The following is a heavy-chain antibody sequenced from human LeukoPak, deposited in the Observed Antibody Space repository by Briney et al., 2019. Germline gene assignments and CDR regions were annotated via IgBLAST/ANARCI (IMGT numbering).Heavy chain of an antibody. V-gene: IGHV4-59*08. Sequence: PSETLSLTCTVSGGSISSYYWSWIRQPPGKGLEWIGYIYYSGSTNYNPSLKSRVTISVDTSKNQFSLKLSSVTAADTAVYYCARHAGSYASIDYWGQGTLVTVSS. CDR3: ARHAGSYASIDY. CDR1: GGSISSYY. CDR2: IYYSGST. D-gene: IGHD2-2*01. J-gene: IGHJ4*02.